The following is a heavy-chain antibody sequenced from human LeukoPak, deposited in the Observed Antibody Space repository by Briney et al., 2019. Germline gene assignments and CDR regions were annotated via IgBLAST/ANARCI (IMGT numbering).Heavy chain of an antibody. CDR2: INHSGST. CDR1: GGSFSGYY. J-gene: IGHJ4*02. Sequence: SETLSLTCAVYGGSFSGYYWSWIRQPPGKGLEWIGEINHSGSTNYNPSLKSRVTISVDTSKNQFSLKLSSVTAADTAVYYCARARAVAGTMAYWGQGTLVTVSS. CDR3: ARARAVAGTMAY. D-gene: IGHD6-19*01. V-gene: IGHV4-34*01.